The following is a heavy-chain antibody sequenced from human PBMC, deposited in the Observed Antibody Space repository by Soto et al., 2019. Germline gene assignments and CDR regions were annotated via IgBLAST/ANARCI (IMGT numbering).Heavy chain of an antibody. V-gene: IGHV3-23*01. CDR1: GLTFSTFA. CDR3: ARDTQYYDFWKSYYYYYGMDV. CDR2: VSGGGDTR. J-gene: IGHJ6*02. Sequence: PGGSLRLSCAASGLTFSTFAMGWVRQAPGKGLEWVSIVSGGGDTRYYADSVKGRFTISRDNSKNTLYLQMNSLRAEDTAVYYCARDTQYYDFWKSYYYYYGMDVWGQGTTVTVSS. D-gene: IGHD3-3*01.